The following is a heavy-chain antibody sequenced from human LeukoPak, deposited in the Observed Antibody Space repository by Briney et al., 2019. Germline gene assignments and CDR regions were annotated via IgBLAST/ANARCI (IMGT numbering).Heavy chain of an antibody. CDR1: GFTFSSYG. J-gene: IGHJ6*02. CDR2: ISYDGSNK. CDR3: GVYYYDSSGYIPSYYGMDV. V-gene: IGHV3-30*03. D-gene: IGHD3-22*01. Sequence: GGSLRLSCAASGFTFSSYGVHWVRQAPGKGLEWVAVISYDGSNKYYADSVKGRFTISRDNSKNTLYLQMNSLRAEDTAVYYCGVYYYDSSGYIPSYYGMDVWDQGTTVTVSS.